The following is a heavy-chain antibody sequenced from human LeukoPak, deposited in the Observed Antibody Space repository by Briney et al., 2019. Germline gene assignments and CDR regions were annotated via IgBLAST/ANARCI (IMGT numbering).Heavy chain of an antibody. J-gene: IGHJ5*02. CDR3: TKRNPDDASIDL. CDR1: GGSISGHS. V-gene: IGHV4-59*11. D-gene: IGHD1-1*01. CDR2: ILYSGST. Sequence: SETLSLTCSVSGGSISGHSLTWVRQPPGKGPEWIWYILYSGSTNYNPSLTSRLSILVDTSTKQFSLKLNSVTAAATEMYYCTKRNPDDASIDLWGQGILVIVSS.